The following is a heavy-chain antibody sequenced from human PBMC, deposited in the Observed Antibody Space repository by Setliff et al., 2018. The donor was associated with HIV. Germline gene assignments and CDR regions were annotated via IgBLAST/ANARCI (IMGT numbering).Heavy chain of an antibody. D-gene: IGHD3-10*01. CDR3: ARGRGSSAWFDP. V-gene: IGHV1-8*02. J-gene: IGHJ5*02. Sequence: GASVKVSCKASGYTFSSYDINWVRQAPGQGLEWMGWKNPKSGNTGYARKFQGRVTMTRDTSIDTAYMELTSLTSEDTAVYYCARGRGSSAWFDPWGQGTLVTVSS. CDR1: GYTFSSYD. CDR2: KNPKSGNT.